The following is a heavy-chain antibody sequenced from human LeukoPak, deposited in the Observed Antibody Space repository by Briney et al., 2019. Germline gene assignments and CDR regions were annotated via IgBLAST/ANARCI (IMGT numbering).Heavy chain of an antibody. CDR3: ARDNKYSLGAFDI. V-gene: IGHV3-48*03. Sequence: GGSQRLSCAASGFTFSSYEMNWVRQAPGKGLEWVSYISSSGSTIYYADSVKGRFTISRDNAKNSLYLQMNSLRAEDTAVYYCARDNKYSLGAFDIWGQGTMVTVSS. J-gene: IGHJ3*02. CDR2: ISSSGSTI. D-gene: IGHD5-18*01. CDR1: GFTFSSYE.